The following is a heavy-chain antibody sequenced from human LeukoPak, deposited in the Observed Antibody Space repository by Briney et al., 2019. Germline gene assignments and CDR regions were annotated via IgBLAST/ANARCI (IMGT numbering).Heavy chain of an antibody. CDR3: ARDFLRDYGDPFDS. V-gene: IGHV4-38-2*02. CDR1: GYSVDSHFC. J-gene: IGHJ4*02. D-gene: IGHD4-17*01. CDR2: IYYTGSPT. Sequence: EASETLSLTCSVSGYSVDSHFCWGWIRQPPGKGLEWIGTIYYTGSPTFYNPSLKSRLTISVDTSKSHFSLKLTSVTAADTAVYYCARDFLRDYGDPFDSWGQGTLVTVSS.